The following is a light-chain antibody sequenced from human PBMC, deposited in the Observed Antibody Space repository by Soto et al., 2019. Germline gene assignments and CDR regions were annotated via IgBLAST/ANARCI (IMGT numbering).Light chain of an antibody. CDR2: AAS. J-gene: IGKJ4*01. CDR1: QGISSF. CDR3: QQLNSYPLT. Sequence: DIQLTQSPSLLSASVGDRVTITCRASQGISSFVVWYQQKPGKAPKLLIYAASTLQSGVPSRFSGSGSGTEFTLTISSLQPEDSATYYCQQLNSYPLTFGGGTKVDIK. V-gene: IGKV1-9*01.